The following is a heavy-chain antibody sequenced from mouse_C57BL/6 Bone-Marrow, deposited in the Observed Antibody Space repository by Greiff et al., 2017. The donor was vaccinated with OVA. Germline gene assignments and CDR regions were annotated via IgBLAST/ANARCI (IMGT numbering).Heavy chain of an antibody. D-gene: IGHD2-2*01. J-gene: IGHJ1*03. CDR3: VSYGYDDWYFDV. Sequence: QVQLQHSGPELVKPGASVKISCKASGYAFSSSWMNWVKQRPGKGLEWIGRIYPGDGDTNYNGKFKGKATLTADKSSSTAYMQLSSLTSEDSAVYFCVSYGYDDWYFDVWGTGTTVTVSS. V-gene: IGHV1-82*01. CDR1: GYAFSSSW. CDR2: IYPGDGDT.